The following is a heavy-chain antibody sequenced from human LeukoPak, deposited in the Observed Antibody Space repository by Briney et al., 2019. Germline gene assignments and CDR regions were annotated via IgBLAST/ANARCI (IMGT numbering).Heavy chain of an antibody. CDR3: ARPVLRFLGRGFDP. J-gene: IGHJ5*02. D-gene: IGHD3-3*01. CDR1: GGSFSGYY. V-gene: IGHV4-34*01. Sequence: SETLSLTCAVYGGSFSGYYWSWIRQPPGKGLEWVGEINHSGSTNYNPSLKSRVTISVDTSKNQFSLKLSSVTAADTAVYYCARPVLRFLGRGFDPWGQGTLVTVSS. CDR2: INHSGST.